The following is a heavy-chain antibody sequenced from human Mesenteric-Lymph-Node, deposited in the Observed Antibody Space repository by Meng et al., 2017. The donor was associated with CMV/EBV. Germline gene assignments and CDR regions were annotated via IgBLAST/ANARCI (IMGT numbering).Heavy chain of an antibody. D-gene: IGHD6-19*01. V-gene: IGHV3-21*04. CDR1: GFTFSSYS. CDR2: ISSSSSYI. CDR3: ASNLSSGWYLDAFDI. Sequence: GESLKISCAASGFTFSSYSMNWVRQAPGKGLEWVSSISSSSSYIYYADSVKGRFTISRDNAKNSLYLQMNSLRAEDTAVYYCASNLSSGWYLDAFDIWGQGTMVTVSS. J-gene: IGHJ3*02.